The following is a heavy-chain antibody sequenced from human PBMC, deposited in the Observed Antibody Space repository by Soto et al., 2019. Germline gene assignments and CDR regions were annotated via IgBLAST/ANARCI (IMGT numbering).Heavy chain of an antibody. V-gene: IGHV4-34*01. CDR1: GGSLSGYY. CDR3: ARGSPYSGYAW. J-gene: IGHJ4*02. Sequence: QVQLQQWGAGLLKPSETLSLTCAVYGGSLSGYYWSWIRQPPGKGLEWIGEIYHSGSTNYNPSLKSRGTISVDTSKNQFSLKLSSVTAADTAVYYCARGSPYSGYAWWGQGTLVTVSS. CDR2: IYHSGST. D-gene: IGHD5-12*01.